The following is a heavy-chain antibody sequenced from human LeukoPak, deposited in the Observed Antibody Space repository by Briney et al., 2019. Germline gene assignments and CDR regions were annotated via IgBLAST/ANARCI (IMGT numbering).Heavy chain of an antibody. Sequence: GGSLRLSCAASGFTFSSYAMSWVRQAPGKGLEWVSAISGSGGSTYYADSVKGRFTISRDNSKNTLYLQMNSLRAEDTAVYYCAKDRRYNWNDDYYYYGMDDWGQGTTVTVSS. J-gene: IGHJ6*02. CDR1: GFTFSSYA. CDR3: AKDRRYNWNDDYYYYGMDD. CDR2: ISGSGGST. V-gene: IGHV3-23*01. D-gene: IGHD1-1*01.